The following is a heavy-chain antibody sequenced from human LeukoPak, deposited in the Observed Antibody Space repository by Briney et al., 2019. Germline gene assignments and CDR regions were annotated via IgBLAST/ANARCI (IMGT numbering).Heavy chain of an antibody. CDR3: ASYIYSSGYYEVP. Sequence: GGSLSLSCAASGFTFSSYSMNWVRQAPGKGLEWVSSISSSSSYIYYADSVKGRFTISRDNAKNSLYLQMNSLRAEDTAVYYCASYIYSSGYYEVPWGQGTLVTVSS. D-gene: IGHD3-22*01. V-gene: IGHV3-21*01. J-gene: IGHJ4*02. CDR1: GFTFSSYS. CDR2: ISSSSSYI.